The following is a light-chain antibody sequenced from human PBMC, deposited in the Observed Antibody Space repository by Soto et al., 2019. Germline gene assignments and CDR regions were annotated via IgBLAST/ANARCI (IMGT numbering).Light chain of an antibody. Sequence: DIQMTQSPSSLSASIGDRVTITCRASETINKYLNWYQQKPGKPPKLLIYTASKLETGVPARFSGSGSGTTFTFTISSLQPEDIATYYCQQYDSLPTFGGGTKVDI. CDR3: QQYDSLPT. V-gene: IGKV1-33*01. J-gene: IGKJ4*01. CDR1: ETINKY. CDR2: TAS.